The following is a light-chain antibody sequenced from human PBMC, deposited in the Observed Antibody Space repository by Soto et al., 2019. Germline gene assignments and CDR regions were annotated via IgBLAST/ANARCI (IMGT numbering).Light chain of an antibody. CDR1: SSDVGGYNY. Sequence: QSVLTQPASVSGSPGQSITISCTGTSSDVGGYNYVSWYQQHPGKAPKLMIYDVSNRPSGVSNRFSGSKSGNTASLTISWLQAEDEDDYYCSSYTSSSTGVFGTGTKVXVL. V-gene: IGLV2-14*01. CDR2: DVS. J-gene: IGLJ1*01. CDR3: SSYTSSSTGV.